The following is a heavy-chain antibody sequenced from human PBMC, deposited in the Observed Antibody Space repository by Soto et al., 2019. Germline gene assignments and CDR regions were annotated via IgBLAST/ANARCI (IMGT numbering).Heavy chain of an antibody. CDR3: ARDPRYCSGGSCSPFDY. CDR2: IYYSGST. Sequence: LSLTCTVSGGSVSSGSYYWSWIRQPPGKGLEWIGYIYYSGSTNYNPSLKSRVTISVDTSKNQFSLKLSSVTAADTAVYYCARDPRYCSGGSCSPFDYWGQGTLVTVSS. CDR1: GGSVSSGSYY. V-gene: IGHV4-61*01. D-gene: IGHD2-15*01. J-gene: IGHJ4*02.